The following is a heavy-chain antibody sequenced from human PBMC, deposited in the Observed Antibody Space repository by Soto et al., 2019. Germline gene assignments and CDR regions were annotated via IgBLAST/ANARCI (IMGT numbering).Heavy chain of an antibody. J-gene: IGHJ5*02. Sequence: LKISCTCFGYTFTPFWISGVRHMPGKGLEWMGRIDPRDSYVNYSPSFQGHFTISVDKSISTAYLQWGSLKASDTAMYYCARLYCTASNCDSWFDPWGQGTMVTVSS. D-gene: IGHD1-1*01. V-gene: IGHV5-10-1*01. CDR3: ARLYCTASNCDSWFDP. CDR1: GYTFTPFW. CDR2: IDPRDSYV.